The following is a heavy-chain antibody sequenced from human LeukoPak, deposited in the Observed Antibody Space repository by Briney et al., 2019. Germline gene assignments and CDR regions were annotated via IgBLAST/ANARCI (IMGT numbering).Heavy chain of an antibody. CDR3: GKERYGSSSVVDY. CDR2: ITGSGDST. CDR1: GFTFGSNA. V-gene: IGHV3-23*01. J-gene: IGHJ4*01. D-gene: IGHD6-6*01. Sequence: HPGGSLRLSCAASGFTFGSNAMNWVRQAPGKGLEWVSGITGSGDSTYYADSVKGRFTISRDNSKNTVYLQMNSLRVEDTAVYHCGKERYGSSSVVDYWGHGTLVTVSS.